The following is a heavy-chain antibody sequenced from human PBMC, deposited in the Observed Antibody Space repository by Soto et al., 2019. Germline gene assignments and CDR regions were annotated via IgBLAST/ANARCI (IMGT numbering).Heavy chain of an antibody. D-gene: IGHD2-15*01. CDR1: GYTFTSYD. V-gene: IGHV1-8*01. CDR3: ARSRTVRSPLEIDY. CDR2: MNPNSGNT. Sequence: QVQLVQSGAEVKKTGASVKVACKASGYTFTSYDINWVRQATGQGLEWMGWMNPNSGNTGYAQKFQGRVTMTRNTSISTAYMELSSLRSEDTAVYYCARSRTVRSPLEIDYWCQGTLVTVSS. J-gene: IGHJ4*02.